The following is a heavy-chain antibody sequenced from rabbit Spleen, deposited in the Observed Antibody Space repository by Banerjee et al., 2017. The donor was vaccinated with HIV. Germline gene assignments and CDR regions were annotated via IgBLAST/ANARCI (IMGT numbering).Heavy chain of an antibody. CDR3: ARDSSSSFSSYGMDL. D-gene: IGHD1-1*01. CDR2: INTGGSGSG. J-gene: IGHJ6*01. CDR1: GFSFSSNW. V-gene: IGHV1S45*01. Sequence: LEESGGGLVKPGGTLTLTCTVSGFSFSSNWICWVRQAPGKGLEWIGCINTGGSGSGYYASWAKGRFAISKTSSTTVTLQMTSLTAADTATYFCARDSSSSFSSYGMDLWGPGTLVTVS.